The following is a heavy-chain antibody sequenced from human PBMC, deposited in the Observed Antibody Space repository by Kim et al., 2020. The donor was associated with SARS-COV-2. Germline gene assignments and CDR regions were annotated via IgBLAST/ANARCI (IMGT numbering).Heavy chain of an antibody. Sequence: GRFTIPRDNSNNKLYLQMNSLRAEDTAVYYCAKVAYYGSGSYSRYGMDVWGQGTTVTVSS. CDR3: AKVAYYGSGSYSRYGMDV. J-gene: IGHJ6*02. D-gene: IGHD3-10*01. V-gene: IGHV3-33*06.